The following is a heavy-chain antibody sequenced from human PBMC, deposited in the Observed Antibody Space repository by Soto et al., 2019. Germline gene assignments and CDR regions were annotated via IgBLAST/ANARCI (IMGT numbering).Heavy chain of an antibody. CDR1: GGSFSGYY. D-gene: IGHD2-15*01. CDR2: INHSGST. Sequence: SETLSLTCAVYGGSFSGYYWSWIRQPPGKGLEWIGEINHSGSTNYNPSLKSRVTISVDTSKNQFSLKLSSVTAADTAVYYCARGFLPAPLGYCSGGSCYHSEYYFDYWGQGTLVTVSS. CDR3: ARGFLPAPLGYCSGGSCYHSEYYFDY. V-gene: IGHV4-34*01. J-gene: IGHJ4*02.